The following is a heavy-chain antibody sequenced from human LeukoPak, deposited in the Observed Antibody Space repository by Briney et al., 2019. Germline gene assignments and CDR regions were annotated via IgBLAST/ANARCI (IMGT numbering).Heavy chain of an antibody. Sequence: PSESLSLTCTVSGEDSFNNYYWSWIRQPAGKGLEWIGRIYPSEFTNYNPSLKSRATMSVDTSKNQFSLMLRSVTAADTAVYYCARGSRWLQFGPHSHWGQGTLVTVSS. D-gene: IGHD5-24*01. CDR2: IYPSEFT. V-gene: IGHV4-4*07. CDR1: GEDSFNNYY. J-gene: IGHJ4*02. CDR3: ARGSRWLQFGPHSH.